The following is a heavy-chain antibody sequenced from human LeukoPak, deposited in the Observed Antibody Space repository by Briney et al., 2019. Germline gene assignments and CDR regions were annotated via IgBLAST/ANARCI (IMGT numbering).Heavy chain of an antibody. J-gene: IGHJ4*02. CDR3: ARVKRKYQVLKPLHETPSHYFDY. D-gene: IGHD2-2*01. Sequence: SETLSLTCTVSGNSFGDYYWSWIRQPAGKGLEWIGRIYTSGSTTYNPSPKSRVTMSVDTSKSQFSLNLMSVTAADTAMYYCARVKRKYQVLKPLHETPSHYFDYWGQGTLVTVSS. CDR2: IYTSGST. CDR1: GNSFGDYY. V-gene: IGHV4-4*07.